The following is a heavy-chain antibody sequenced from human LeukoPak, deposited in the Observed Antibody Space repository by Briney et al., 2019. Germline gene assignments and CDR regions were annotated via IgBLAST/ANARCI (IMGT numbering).Heavy chain of an antibody. CDR1: GGSFSGYY. Sequence: SETLSLTCAVYGGSFSGYYWSWIPQPPGKGLEWIGEINHSGSTNYNPSLKSRVTISVDTSKNQFSLKLSSVTAADRAVYYCARGRYSSGWYWPYYFDYWGQGTLVTVSS. J-gene: IGHJ4*02. V-gene: IGHV4-34*01. CDR2: INHSGST. CDR3: ARGRYSSGWYWPYYFDY. D-gene: IGHD6-19*01.